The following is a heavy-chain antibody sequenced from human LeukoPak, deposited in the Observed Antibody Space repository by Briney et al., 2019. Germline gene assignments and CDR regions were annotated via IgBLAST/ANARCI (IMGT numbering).Heavy chain of an antibody. J-gene: IGHJ4*02. D-gene: IGHD1-26*01. CDR3: ARDISSGSYYLTY. CDR2: INSDGSST. V-gene: IGHV3-74*01. Sequence: GGSLRLSCAASGFTFSSYWMHWVRQAPGKGLVWVSRINSDGSSTSYADSVKGRFTISRDNAKNTLYLQMDSLRAEDTAVYYCARDISSGSYYLTYWGQGTLVTVSS. CDR1: GFTFSSYW.